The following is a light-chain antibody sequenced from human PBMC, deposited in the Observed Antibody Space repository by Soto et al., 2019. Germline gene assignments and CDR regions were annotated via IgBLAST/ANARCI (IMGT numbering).Light chain of an antibody. CDR2: GAS. J-gene: IGKJ3*01. V-gene: IGKV3-20*01. CDR3: QQYGSPTFT. CDR1: QSVSSSY. Sequence: EIVLTQSPGTLSLSPGERATLSCRASQSVSSSYLAWYQQKPGQAPRLLIYGASSRATGIPDRFSGSGSGTDFTLTISRLEPEDFAVYYCQQYGSPTFTFGPGTKVDIK.